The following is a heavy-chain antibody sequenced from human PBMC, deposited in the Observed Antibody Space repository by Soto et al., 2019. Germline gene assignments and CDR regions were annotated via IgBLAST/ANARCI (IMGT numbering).Heavy chain of an antibody. V-gene: IGHV3-30-3*01. Sequence: QVQLVESGGGVVQPGRSLRLSCAASGFTFSSYAMHWVRQAPGKGLEWVAVISYDGSNKYYADSVKGRFTISRDNSKNTLYLQMNSLRAEDTAVYYCARARPSVYYYDSSGYYDFDYWGQGTLVTVSS. J-gene: IGHJ4*02. CDR2: ISYDGSNK. CDR1: GFTFSSYA. D-gene: IGHD3-22*01. CDR3: ARARPSVYYYDSSGYYDFDY.